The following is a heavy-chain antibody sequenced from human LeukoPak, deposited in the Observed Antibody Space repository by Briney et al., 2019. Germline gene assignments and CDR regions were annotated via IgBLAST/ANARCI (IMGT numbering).Heavy chain of an antibody. CDR1: GFTVSSNY. J-gene: IGHJ4*02. V-gene: IGHV3-66*01. D-gene: IGHD3-10*01. Sequence: QSGGSLRLSCAASGFTVSSNYMSWVRQAPGKGLEWVSVIYSGGSTYYADSVKGRFTISRYNSKNTLYLQMNSLRAEDTAVYYCAKSIGYGSGSYLLGGQGTLVTVSS. CDR3: AKSIGYGSGSYLL. CDR2: IYSGGST.